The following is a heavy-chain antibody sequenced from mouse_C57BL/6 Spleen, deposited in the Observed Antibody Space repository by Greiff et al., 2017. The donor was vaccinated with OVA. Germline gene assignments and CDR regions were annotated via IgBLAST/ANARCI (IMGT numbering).Heavy chain of an antibody. J-gene: IGHJ4*01. CDR2: INPNNGGT. CDR3: ARYGGVYYYAMDY. V-gene: IGHV1-18*01. D-gene: IGHD1-1*01. Sequence: EVQLQQSGPELVKPGASVKIPCKASGYTFTDYNMDWVKQSHGKSLEWIGDINPNNGGTNYNQKFKGKATLTVDKSSSTAYMELRSLTSEDTAVYYCARYGGVYYYAMDYWGQGTSVTVSS. CDR1: GYTFTDYN.